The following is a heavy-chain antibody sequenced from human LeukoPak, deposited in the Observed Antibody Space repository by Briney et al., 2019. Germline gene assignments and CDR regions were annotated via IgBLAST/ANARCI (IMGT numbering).Heavy chain of an antibody. Sequence: SETLSLTCEVSGGSISSGRFPWSWIRQSPGKGLEWIGYIYHNGATYDNPPLKSRVTLSIDRSKSHFSLSLSSVTAADTAVYDCARGVHTGKIGVYFDDWGQGIPVTVSS. D-gene: IGHD3-16*01. V-gene: IGHV4-30-2*06. CDR2: IYHNGAT. J-gene: IGHJ4*02. CDR1: GGSISSGRFP. CDR3: ARGVHTGKIGVYFDD.